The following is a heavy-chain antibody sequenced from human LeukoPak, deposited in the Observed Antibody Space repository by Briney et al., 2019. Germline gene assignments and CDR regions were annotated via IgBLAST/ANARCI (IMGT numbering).Heavy chain of an antibody. V-gene: IGHV5-51*01. CDR1: GYSFTSYW. D-gene: IGHD3-22*01. J-gene: IGHJ4*02. CDR3: ARQTRRYYDSSGYYSDY. CDR2: IYPGDSDT. Sequence: GESLKISCRGPGYSFTSYWIGWVRQLPGKGLEWRGIIYPGDSDTRYSPSFQGQVTISADKSISTAYLQWSSLKASDTAMYYCARQTRRYYDSSGYYSDYWGQGTLVTVSS.